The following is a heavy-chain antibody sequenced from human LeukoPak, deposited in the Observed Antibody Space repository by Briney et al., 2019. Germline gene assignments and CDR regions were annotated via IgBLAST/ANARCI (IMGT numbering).Heavy chain of an antibody. CDR3: ARETPEPYSYGYSGVFDI. D-gene: IGHD5-18*01. CDR1: GYTFTSYG. J-gene: IGHJ3*02. Sequence: ASVKVSCKASGYTFTSYGISWVRQAPGQGLEWMGWISAYNGNTNYAQKLQGRVTMTTDTSTSTAYMELRSLRAEDTAMYYCARETPEPYSYGYSGVFDIWGQGTMVTVSS. V-gene: IGHV1-18*01. CDR2: ISAYNGNT.